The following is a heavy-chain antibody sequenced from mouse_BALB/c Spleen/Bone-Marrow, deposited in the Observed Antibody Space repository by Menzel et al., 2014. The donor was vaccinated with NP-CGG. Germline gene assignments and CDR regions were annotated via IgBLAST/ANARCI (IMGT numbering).Heavy chain of an antibody. D-gene: IGHD2-2*01. CDR1: GYTFTSYV. V-gene: IGHV1-14*01. CDR2: INPYNDGT. CDR3: ARYGFYAMDY. Sequence: LEESGPELVKPGASVKMSCKASGYTFTSYVMHWVKQKPGQGLEWIGYINPYNDGTKYNEKFKGKATLTSDKSSSTDFMERSSLTSEDSAVYYCARYGFYAMDYWGQGTSVTVSS. J-gene: IGHJ4*01.